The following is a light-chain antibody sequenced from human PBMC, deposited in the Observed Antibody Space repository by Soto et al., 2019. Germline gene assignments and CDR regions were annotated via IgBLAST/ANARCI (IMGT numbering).Light chain of an antibody. J-gene: IGLJ1*01. V-gene: IGLV2-14*01. CDR1: SSDVGGYNY. CDR2: DVS. Sequence: QSALTQPASVSGSPGQSITISCTGTSSDVGGYNYVSWYQQHPGKAPNLMIYDVSNRPSGVSNRFSGSKSGNTASPTISGLQAGDEADYYCSSYTGSGTFVFGTGTKVTVL. CDR3: SSYTGSGTFV.